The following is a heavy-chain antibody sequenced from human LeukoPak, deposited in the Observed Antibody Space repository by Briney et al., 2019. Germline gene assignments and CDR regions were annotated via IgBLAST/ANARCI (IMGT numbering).Heavy chain of an antibody. V-gene: IGHV3-11*01. CDR2: ISSSGSTI. CDR1: GFTFSDYY. CDR3: ARDRNPRYYYYYYYMDV. Sequence: GGSLRLSCAASGFTFSDYYMSWLRQAPGEGMEWVLYISSSGSTIYYADSVKGRFTISRDNAKNSLYLQMNSLRAEDTAVYYCARDRNPRYYYYYYYMDVWGKGTTVTVSS. J-gene: IGHJ6*03. D-gene: IGHD1-14*01.